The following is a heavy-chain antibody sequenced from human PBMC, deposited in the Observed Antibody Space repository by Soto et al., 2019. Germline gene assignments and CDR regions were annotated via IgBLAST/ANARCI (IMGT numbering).Heavy chain of an antibody. D-gene: IGHD1-7*01. CDR1: GDSVSSNSAA. CDR3: AGTTSHYWYYTDV. V-gene: IGHV6-1*01. CDR2: TYYRSRWYN. Sequence: SQTLSLTCAISGDSVSSNSAAWNWIRQSPSRGLEWLGRTYYRSRWYNDYAVSVKSRITVNPDTSKNQFSLQLTSVTPEDTAVYYCAGTTSHYWYYTDVCGKGTTVTVSS. J-gene: IGHJ6*03.